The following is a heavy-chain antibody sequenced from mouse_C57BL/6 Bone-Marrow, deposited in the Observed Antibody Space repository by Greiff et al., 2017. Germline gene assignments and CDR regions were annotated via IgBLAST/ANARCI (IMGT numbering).Heavy chain of an antibody. CDR2: INPYNGGT. CDR3: ARSHYGSSYNY. V-gene: IGHV1-19*01. J-gene: IGHJ2*01. CDR1: GYTFTDYY. D-gene: IGHD1-1*01. Sequence: VQLQQSGPVLVKPGASVTMSCKASGYTFTDYYMNWVKQSPGKSLEWIGVINPYNGGTSYNQKFKGKATLTVDKSSSTAYMELNSLTSEDSAVYYCARSHYGSSYNYWGQGTTLTVSS.